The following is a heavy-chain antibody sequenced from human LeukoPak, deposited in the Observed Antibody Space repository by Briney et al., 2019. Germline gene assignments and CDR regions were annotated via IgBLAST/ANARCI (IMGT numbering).Heavy chain of an antibody. CDR3: AREMGSSSYVLDV. J-gene: IGHJ3*01. D-gene: IGHD2-2*01. CDR2: TNKEGTGT. CDR1: GFTFSDYW. Sequence: GGSLRLPCAASGFTFSDYWMHWVRQAPGKGLMWVSRTNKEGTGTTYADSVRGRFTISRDNAKNTLLLQVNSLRAEDTGVYYCAREMGSSSYVLDVWGQGTMVTVSS. V-gene: IGHV3-74*01.